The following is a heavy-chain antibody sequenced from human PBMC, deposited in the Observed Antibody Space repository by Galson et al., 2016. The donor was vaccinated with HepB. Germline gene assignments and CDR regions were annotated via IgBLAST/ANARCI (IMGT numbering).Heavy chain of an antibody. CDR3: VRQDVVEIFSQGMDV. D-gene: IGHD2-21*01. CDR1: GFTLSDYS. J-gene: IGHJ6*02. CDR2: IGGSGPDI. Sequence: SLRLSCAASGFTLSDYSMNWVRQAPGTGLVWLSYIGGSGPDIYYADSVRGRFSISRDNTKNSLFLQMSGLRVEDSGIYYCVRQDVVEIFSQGMDVWGRGTTVTVS. V-gene: IGHV3-11*01.